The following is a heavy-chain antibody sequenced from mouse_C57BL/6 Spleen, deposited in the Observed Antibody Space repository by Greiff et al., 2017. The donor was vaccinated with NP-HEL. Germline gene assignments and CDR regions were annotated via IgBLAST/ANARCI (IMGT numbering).Heavy chain of an antibody. J-gene: IGHJ1*03. CDR1: GYSFTGYF. Sequence: EVQLQESGPELVKPGDSVKISCKASGYSFTGYFMNWVMQSHGKSLEWIGRINPYNGDTFYNQKFKGKATLTVDKSSSTAHMELRSLTSEDSAVYYCARWDYYGSSPYWYFDVWGTGTTVTVSS. V-gene: IGHV1-20*01. CDR3: ARWDYYGSSPYWYFDV. CDR2: INPYNGDT. D-gene: IGHD1-1*01.